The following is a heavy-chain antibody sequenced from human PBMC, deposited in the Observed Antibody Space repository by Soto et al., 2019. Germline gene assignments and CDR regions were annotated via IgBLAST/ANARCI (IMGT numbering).Heavy chain of an antibody. CDR2: ISGSGDGT. CDR1: GFTFSTTA. V-gene: IGHV3-23*01. J-gene: IGHJ4*02. D-gene: IGHD3-10*01. Sequence: PGGSLRLSCAASGFTFSTTAMSWVRQAPGKGLEWVSGISGSGDGTYYTESVKGRFTISRDNSKSTLYLQMNNLRAADTAIYYCAKSFWGHDLGESFDCWGQGTLVTVSS. CDR3: AKSFWGHDLGESFDC.